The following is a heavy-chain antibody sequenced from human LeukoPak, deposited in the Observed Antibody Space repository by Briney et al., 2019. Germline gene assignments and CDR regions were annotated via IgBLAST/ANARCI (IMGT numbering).Heavy chain of an antibody. V-gene: IGHV4-59*01. D-gene: IGHD3-22*01. CDR3: ARLTTMTIGTYYYYMDV. J-gene: IGHJ6*03. Sequence: SETLSLTCTVSGGSMNTYYWSWIRQPPAKGLEWIGYDYYRGSTNYSPSLTSRVTISADTPKNQFSLKLISVTAADTAVYFCARLTTMTIGTYYYYMDVWGKGTTVNVSS. CDR1: GGSMNTYY. CDR2: DYYRGST.